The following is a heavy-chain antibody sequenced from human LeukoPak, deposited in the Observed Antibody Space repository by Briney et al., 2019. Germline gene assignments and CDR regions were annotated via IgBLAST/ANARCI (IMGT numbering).Heavy chain of an antibody. CDR2: ISAYSGNT. CDR3: ARDAVSTVTAGGIDY. J-gene: IGHJ4*02. CDR1: GYTFTNYG. Sequence: ASVKVSCKASGYTFTNYGISWVRQAPGQGLDWMAWISAYSGNTEYAQKMQGRVTMTTDTSTSTAYMELRNLISDDSAVYFCARDAVSTVTAGGIDYWGQGTLVTVSS. D-gene: IGHD2-21*02. V-gene: IGHV1-18*01.